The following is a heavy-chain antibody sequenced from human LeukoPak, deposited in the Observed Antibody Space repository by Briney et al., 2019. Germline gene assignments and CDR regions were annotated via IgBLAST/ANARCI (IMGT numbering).Heavy chain of an antibody. J-gene: IGHJ1*01. Sequence: GSLRLSCAASGFTFSSYAMHWVRQAPGKGLEWVSVIYSGGSTYYADSVKGRFTISRDNSKNTLYPQMNSLRAEDTAVYYCARSARYYYDSSGFGNFVGYFQHWGQGTLVTVSS. CDR3: ARSARYYYDSSGFGNFVGYFQH. V-gene: IGHV3-53*01. D-gene: IGHD3-22*01. CDR2: IYSGGST. CDR1: GFTFSSYA.